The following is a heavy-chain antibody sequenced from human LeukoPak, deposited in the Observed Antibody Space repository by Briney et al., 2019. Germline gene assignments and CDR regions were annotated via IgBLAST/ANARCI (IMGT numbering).Heavy chain of an antibody. V-gene: IGHV1-58*02. Sequence: TSVKVSCKASGFTFTTSAMQWVRQARGQRLEWIGWIVVASGNTNYAQKFQERVTITRDMSTSTAYMELSSLRSEDTAVYYCAREYGSGSYTGIDYWGQGTLVTVSS. D-gene: IGHD3-10*01. CDR3: AREYGSGSYTGIDY. CDR2: IVVASGNT. CDR1: GFTFTTSA. J-gene: IGHJ4*02.